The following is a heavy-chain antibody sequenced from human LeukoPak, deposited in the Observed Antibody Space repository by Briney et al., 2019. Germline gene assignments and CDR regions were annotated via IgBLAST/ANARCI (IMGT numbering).Heavy chain of an antibody. J-gene: IGHJ4*02. D-gene: IGHD4-17*01. CDR1: GGSIRSYY. Sequence: SETLSLTCTVSGGSIRSYYWSWIRQPPGKGLEWVGYIYYSGSTNYNPSLKSRVSISVDTSKNQFSLKLSSVTAADTAVYYCARTGSTVTMLYPFDHWGQGTLVTVSS. CDR3: ARTGSTVTMLYPFDH. CDR2: IYYSGST. V-gene: IGHV4-59*01.